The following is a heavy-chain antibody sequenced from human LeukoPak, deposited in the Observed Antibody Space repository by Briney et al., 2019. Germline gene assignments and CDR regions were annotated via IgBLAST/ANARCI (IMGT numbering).Heavy chain of an antibody. J-gene: IGHJ6*03. D-gene: IGHD6-19*01. CDR1: GDSFSGFY. CDR2: ISYSGTP. Sequence: SETLSLTCGVYGDSFSGFYWTWVRQAPGKGLEWIGEISYSGTPRYNPSLNSRITITLDTSKKQISLNLSPVTAADTAVYYCVRGNVKHYHSVADEYYYMDVWGKGTAVIVTS. V-gene: IGHV4-34*01. CDR3: VRGNVKHYHSVADEYYYMDV.